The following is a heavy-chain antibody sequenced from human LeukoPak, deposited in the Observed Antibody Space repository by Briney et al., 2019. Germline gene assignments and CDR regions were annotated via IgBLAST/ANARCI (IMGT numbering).Heavy chain of an antibody. Sequence: ASVKVSCKASGGTFSSYAISWVRQAPGQGLEWMGGIIPIFGTANYAQKFQGRVTITADESTSTAYMELSGLRSEDTAVYYCARGGRPSGVVVPAAIDNWFDPWGQGTLVTVSS. D-gene: IGHD2-2*02. CDR2: IIPIFGTA. CDR1: GGTFSSYA. CDR3: ARGGRPSGVVVPAAIDNWFDP. V-gene: IGHV1-69*13. J-gene: IGHJ5*02.